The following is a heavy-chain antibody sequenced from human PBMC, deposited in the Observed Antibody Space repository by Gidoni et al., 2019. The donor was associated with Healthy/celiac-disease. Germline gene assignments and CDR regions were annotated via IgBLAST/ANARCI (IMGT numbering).Heavy chain of an antibody. CDR3: ARVMYYDSSGYGVY. Sequence: EVQLVESGGGVVKPGGSRRPSCAASGFTSSSYSMNWVRQAQGKGVEWVSSSSISGSYIYYAGSVKGRSTISRDNAKNSLYLQINSLRAEDTAVYYCARVMYYDSSGYGVYWGQGTLVTVSS. CDR2: SSISGSYI. J-gene: IGHJ4*02. D-gene: IGHD3-22*01. CDR1: GFTSSSYS. V-gene: IGHV3-21*01.